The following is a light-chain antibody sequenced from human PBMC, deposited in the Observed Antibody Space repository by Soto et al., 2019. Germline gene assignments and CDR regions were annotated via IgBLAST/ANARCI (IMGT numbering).Light chain of an antibody. CDR1: QSVSSY. CDR3: QQRTNWPRSFT. Sequence: EIVLTQSPATLSLSPGERATLSCRASQSVSSYLAWYQQKPGQAPRLLIYDTSKRATGIPARFSGSGSGTDFTLTNSSLEPEDFAGYYCQQRTNWPRSFTFGPGTKVDIK. J-gene: IGKJ3*01. CDR2: DTS. V-gene: IGKV3-11*01.